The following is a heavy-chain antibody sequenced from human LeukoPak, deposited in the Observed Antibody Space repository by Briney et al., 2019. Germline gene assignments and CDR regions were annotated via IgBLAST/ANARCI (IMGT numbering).Heavy chain of an antibody. D-gene: IGHD5-12*01. CDR2: INHSGST. V-gene: IGHV4-34*01. J-gene: IGHJ4*02. CDR1: GGSFSGYY. CDR3: ASLVATGVGLDY. Sequence: PSETLSLTCAVYGGSFSGYYWSWIRQPPGKGLEWIGEINHSGSTNYNPSLKSRVTISVDTSKNQFSLKLSSVTAADTAVYYCASLVATGVGLDYWGQGTLVTVSS.